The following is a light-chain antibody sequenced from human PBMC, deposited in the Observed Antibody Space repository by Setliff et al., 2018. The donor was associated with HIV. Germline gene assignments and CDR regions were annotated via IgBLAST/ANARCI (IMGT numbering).Light chain of an antibody. Sequence: QSALAQPASVSGSPGQSITISCTGTSSDVGGYNYVSWYQQHPGKAPKLMIYEVNNRPSGVSNRFSGSKSGNTASLTISGLQAEDEADYYCSSYTTRTTWVFGGGT. V-gene: IGLV2-14*03. CDR3: SSYTTRTTWV. CDR2: EVN. J-gene: IGLJ3*02. CDR1: SSDVGGYNY.